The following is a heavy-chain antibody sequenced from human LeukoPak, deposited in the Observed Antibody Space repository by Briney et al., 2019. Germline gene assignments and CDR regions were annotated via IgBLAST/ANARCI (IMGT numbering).Heavy chain of an antibody. J-gene: IGHJ6*03. CDR3: ARLGLGYGYNYMDV. D-gene: IGHD3-16*01. V-gene: IGHV1-18*01. CDR1: GYTFTSYD. CDR2: ISPYNGNT. Sequence: GASVKVSCKASGYTFTSYDINWVRQATGQGLEWMGWISPYNGNTNYAQKFQGRVTMTTDTSTSTAYMELRSLRSDDTAVYYCARLGLGYGYNYMDVWGKGTTVTVSS.